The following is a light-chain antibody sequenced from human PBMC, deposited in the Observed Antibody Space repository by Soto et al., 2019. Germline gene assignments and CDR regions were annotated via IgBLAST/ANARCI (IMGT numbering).Light chain of an antibody. V-gene: IGLV1-47*02. CDR2: RDN. J-gene: IGLJ3*02. Sequence: QSVLTQPPSASGTPGQRVTIPCSGSSSNIGRNYVYWYQQLPGTAPKVLMYRDNERPSGVPDRFSGSKSGTSGSLAISRLRSEDEADYYCAAWDDSLSGPVFGGGTKLTVL. CDR3: AAWDDSLSGPV. CDR1: SSNIGRNY.